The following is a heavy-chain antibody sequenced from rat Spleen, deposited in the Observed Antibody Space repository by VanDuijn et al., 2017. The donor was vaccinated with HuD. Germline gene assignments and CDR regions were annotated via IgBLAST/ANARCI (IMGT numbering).Heavy chain of an antibody. CDR2: ITNTGGST. J-gene: IGHJ3*01. D-gene: IGHD1-12*03. CDR3: TRGRDTMMVIPFAY. V-gene: IGHV5-31*01. CDR1: GFTFNNYW. Sequence: EVQLVESGGGLVQPGRSLKLSCVASGFTFNNYWMTWISQAPGKGLEWVASITNTGGSTYYPDSVKGRFTISRDNATSTLYLQMNSLMSEATATYYCTRGRDTMMVIPFAYWGQGTLVTVS.